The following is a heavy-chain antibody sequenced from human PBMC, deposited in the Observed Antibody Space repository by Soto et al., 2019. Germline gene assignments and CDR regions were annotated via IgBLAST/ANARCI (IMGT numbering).Heavy chain of an antibody. D-gene: IGHD2-15*01. CDR1: GYTFTSYG. CDR3: ARDRDCSGGSCYSGFAY. Sequence: QVQLVQSGAEVKKPGASVKVSCKASGYTFTSYGISWVRQAPGQGLEWMGWISAYNGNTNYAQKLQGRVTMTTDTSTSTAYMERWSLRSDDTAVYYCARDRDCSGGSCYSGFAYWGQGTLVTVSS. V-gene: IGHV1-18*01. CDR2: ISAYNGNT. J-gene: IGHJ4*02.